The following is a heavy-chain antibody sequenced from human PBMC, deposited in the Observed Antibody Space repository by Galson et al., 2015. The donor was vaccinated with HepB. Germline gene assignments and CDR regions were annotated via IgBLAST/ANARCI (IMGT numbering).Heavy chain of an antibody. J-gene: IGHJ6*02. V-gene: IGHV3-48*02. CDR2: ISSRSSSI. D-gene: IGHD3-3*01. CDR1: EFSFSDYA. CDR3: VRVAIIQYYYGMDV. Sequence: SLRLSCAASEFSFSDYAMNWVRQAPGKGLEWVSFISSRSSSIYYVDSVKGRFTISRDNAKNSLYLQMNSLRDEDTAVYYCVRVAIIQYYYGMDVWGQGTTVTVSS.